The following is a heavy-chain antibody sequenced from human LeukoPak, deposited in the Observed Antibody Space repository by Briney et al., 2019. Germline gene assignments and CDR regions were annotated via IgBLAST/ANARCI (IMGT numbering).Heavy chain of an antibody. V-gene: IGHV3-30*18. CDR1: GFTFSSYG. CDR3: AKDRGLWFGELYRHPDY. Sequence: SGGSLRLSCAASGFTFSSYGMHWVRQAPDKGPEWVAVISYDGSDKYYADSVKGRFTISRDNSRNTLYLQMNSLRAEDTAVYYCAKDRGLWFGELYRHPDYWGQGTLVTVSS. CDR2: ISYDGSDK. J-gene: IGHJ4*02. D-gene: IGHD3-10*01.